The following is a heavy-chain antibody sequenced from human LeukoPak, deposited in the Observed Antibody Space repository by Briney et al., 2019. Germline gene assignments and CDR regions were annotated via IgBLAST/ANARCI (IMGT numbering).Heavy chain of an antibody. J-gene: IGHJ4*02. CDR2: IGGSGGST. CDR1: GFTFSSSV. Sequence: GGSLRLSCAGSGFTFSSSVMGWVRQAPGKGLEWVSAIGGSGGSTYYADSVTGRFTISRDNSKNTLYLQMNSLRAEDTAVYYCAKVVHYDFWSGYSDYWGQGTLVTVSS. D-gene: IGHD3-3*01. CDR3: AKVVHYDFWSGYSDY. V-gene: IGHV3-23*01.